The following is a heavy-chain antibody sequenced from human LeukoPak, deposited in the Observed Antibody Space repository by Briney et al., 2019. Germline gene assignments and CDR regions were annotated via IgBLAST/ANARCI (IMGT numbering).Heavy chain of an antibody. CDR2: INQDEAEK. J-gene: IGHJ3*01. D-gene: IGHD6-19*01. CDR3: ATDFGSGGLRLDALHL. Sequence: GGSLRLSCAASGFTFSSYWMTWVRQAPGKGLEWVANINQDEAEKYYVDSVMGRFTISRDNAKNSLYLQMHSLRDEDTAVYYCATDFGSGGLRLDALHLGAQGTMVTVFS. CDR1: GFTFSSYW. V-gene: IGHV3-7*01.